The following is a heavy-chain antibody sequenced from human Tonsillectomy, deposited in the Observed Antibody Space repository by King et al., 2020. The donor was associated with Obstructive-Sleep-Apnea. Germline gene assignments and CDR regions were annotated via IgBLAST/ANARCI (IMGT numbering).Heavy chain of an antibody. CDR3: AKGPYGSPDY. CDR2: ISYDGSNK. J-gene: IGHJ4*02. D-gene: IGHD4-17*01. CDR1: GFTFRSYG. V-gene: IGHV3-30*18. Sequence: HVQLVESGGGVVQPGKSLRLSCAASGFTFRSYGMHWVRQAPGKGLERVAVISYDGSNKYYADSVKGRFTISRDNSKNTLYLQMNSLRAEDTAVYYCAKGPYGSPDYWGQGTLVTVSS.